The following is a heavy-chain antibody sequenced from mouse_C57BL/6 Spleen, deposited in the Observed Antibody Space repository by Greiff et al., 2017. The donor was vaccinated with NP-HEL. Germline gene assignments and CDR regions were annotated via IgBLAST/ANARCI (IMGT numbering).Heavy chain of an antibody. CDR3: AIEGVSTTVVARDVFAY. V-gene: IGHV1-53*01. Sequence: QVQLQQPGTELVKPGASVKLSCKASGYTFTSYWMHWVKQRPGQGLEWIGNINPSNGGTKYHEKFKRKATLTGDKSPCTAYMQLRSRTSEDSAVYYWAIEGVSTTVVARDVFAYWGQVTLVTVSA. CDR1: GYTFTSYW. D-gene: IGHD1-1*01. CDR2: INPSNGGT. J-gene: IGHJ3*01.